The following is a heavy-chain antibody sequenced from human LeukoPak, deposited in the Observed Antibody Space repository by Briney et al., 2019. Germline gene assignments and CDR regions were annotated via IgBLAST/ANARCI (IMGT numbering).Heavy chain of an antibody. CDR3: ARNELLWCGSPFDY. V-gene: IGHV4-34*01. J-gene: IGHJ4*02. Sequence: SETLSLTCAVSGGSFSGYYWGWIRQPPGKGLEWIGEINHSGSTNYNPSLKSRVTISVDTSKNQFSLKLSSVTAADTAVYYCARNELLWCGSPFDYWGQGTMVTVSS. CDR2: INHSGST. D-gene: IGHD3-10*01. CDR1: GGSFSGYY.